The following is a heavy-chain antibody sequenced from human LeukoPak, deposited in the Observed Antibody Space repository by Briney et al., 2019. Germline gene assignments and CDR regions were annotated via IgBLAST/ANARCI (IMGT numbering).Heavy chain of an antibody. J-gene: IGHJ3*01. CDR2: INPNSGGT. Sequence: ASVKVSCKASGYTFTAYYMHWVRQAPGQGLEWMGWINPNSGGTNYAQKFQGRVTMTRDTSISTAYMELSRLRSDDTAVYYCARDQGYCTSASCRGDAFDVWGQGSMVSVSS. D-gene: IGHD2-2*01. V-gene: IGHV1-2*02. CDR3: ARDQGYCTSASCRGDAFDV. CDR1: GYTFTAYY.